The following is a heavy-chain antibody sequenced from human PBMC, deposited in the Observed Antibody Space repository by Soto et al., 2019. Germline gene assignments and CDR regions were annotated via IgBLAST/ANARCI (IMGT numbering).Heavy chain of an antibody. V-gene: IGHV3-11*01. CDR2: ISSSGSST. D-gene: IGHD6-6*01. J-gene: IGHJ4*02. Sequence: QVQLVESGGGLVKPGGSLRLSCAASGFTFSVYYMNWIRQAPGKGLEWVSYISSSGSSTYYADSVRGRFTGSRDNAKNSLYRHMDSLGAEDTAVYYSASAGAARHAAGYWGQGTLVTFS. CDR3: ASAGAARHAAGY. CDR1: GFTFSVYY.